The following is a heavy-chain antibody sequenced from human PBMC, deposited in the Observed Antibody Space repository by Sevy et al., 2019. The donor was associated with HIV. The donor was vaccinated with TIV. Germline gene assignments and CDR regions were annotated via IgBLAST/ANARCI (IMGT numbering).Heavy chain of an antibody. Sequence: SETLSLTCAVSGGSISSGGYSWSWIRQPPGKGLEWIGYIYHSGSTYYNPSLKSRVTISVDRSKNQFSLKLSSVTAAETAVYFWARGGKNYYGSGSSQGFDPWGQGTLVTVSS. J-gene: IGHJ5*02. CDR2: IYHSGST. CDR1: GGSISSGGYS. D-gene: IGHD3-10*01. V-gene: IGHV4-30-2*01. CDR3: ARGGKNYYGSGSSQGFDP.